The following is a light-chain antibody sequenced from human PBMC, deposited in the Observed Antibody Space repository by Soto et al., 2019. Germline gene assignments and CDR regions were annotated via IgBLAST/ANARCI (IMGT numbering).Light chain of an antibody. CDR2: DSF. J-gene: IGLJ3*02. V-gene: IGLV1-40*01. CDR1: SSNIGAGYD. Sequence: QSVLTQPPSVSGAPGQTVTISCSGSSSNIGAGYDVHWYQQLPRTVPKLVIYDSFNRPSGVPDRFSGSKSGTSASLAITGLQAEDEADYYCQAYDNSLGVSVLFGGGTQLTVL. CDR3: QAYDNSLGVSVL.